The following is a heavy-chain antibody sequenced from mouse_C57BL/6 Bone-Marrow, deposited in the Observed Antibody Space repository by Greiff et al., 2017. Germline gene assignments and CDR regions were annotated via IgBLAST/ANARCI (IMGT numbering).Heavy chain of an antibody. V-gene: IGHV1-55*01. CDR3: AKTAQAKDFAY. CDR2: IYPGSGST. J-gene: IGHJ3*01. CDR1: GFTFTSYC. D-gene: IGHD3-2*02. Sequence: QVQLLQSGAELVKPGASVKMSCTASGFTFTSYCITWVKQRPGQGLEWIGAIYPGSGSTNYNERFKSKATLTVDTSSSTAYMQLSSLTSEDSAVYYGAKTAQAKDFAYWGKGTLVTVSA.